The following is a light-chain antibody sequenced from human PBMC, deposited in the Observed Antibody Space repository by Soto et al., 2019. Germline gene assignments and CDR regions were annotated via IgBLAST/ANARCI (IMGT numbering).Light chain of an antibody. CDR1: SSDVGGYNY. Sequence: QSALTQPPSASGSPGQSVTISCTGTSSDVGGYNYVSWYQQHPGKAPKLLISVVSKRPSGVPDRFSGSKSGNTASLTVSGXXAEDEADYYCFSYAGSNSYVFGTGTKLTV. V-gene: IGLV2-8*01. J-gene: IGLJ1*01. CDR2: VVS. CDR3: FSYAGSNSYV.